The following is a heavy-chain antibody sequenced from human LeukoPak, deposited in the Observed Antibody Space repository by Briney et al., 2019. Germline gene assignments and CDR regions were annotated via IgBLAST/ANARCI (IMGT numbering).Heavy chain of an antibody. CDR2: ISSSSSYI. D-gene: IGHD2-2*01. CDR3: ARHPADY. J-gene: IGHJ4*02. CDR1: GFILRNYA. V-gene: IGHV3-21*01. Sequence: GGSLRLSCVASGFILRNYAMTWVRQAPGKGLEWASSISSSSSYIYYADSVKGRFTISRDNAKNSLYLQMNSLRAEDTAVYYCARHPADYWGQGTLVTVSS.